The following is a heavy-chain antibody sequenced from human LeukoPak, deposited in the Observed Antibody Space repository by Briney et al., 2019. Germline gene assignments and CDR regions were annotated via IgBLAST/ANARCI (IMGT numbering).Heavy chain of an antibody. J-gene: IGHJ3*02. CDR2: IWSDGSFK. CDR3: AKNGSDSAFDI. CDR1: GFTFSSYA. V-gene: IGHV3-30*02. D-gene: IGHD2-15*01. Sequence: PGGSLRLSCAASGFTFSSYAMSWVRQAPGKGLEWVAFIWSDGSFKYYADSVKGRFTFSRDNSKNTLYLQMNTLRPEDTAVYYCAKNGSDSAFDIWGQGTMVTVSS.